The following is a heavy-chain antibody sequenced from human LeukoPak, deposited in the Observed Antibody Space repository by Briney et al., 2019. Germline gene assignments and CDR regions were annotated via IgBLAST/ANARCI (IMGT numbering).Heavy chain of an antibody. CDR2: IYHSGST. J-gene: IGHJ4*02. CDR3: ARVGIDSGSFADFDY. Sequence: SETLSLTCTVSGYSISSDYYWGWIRQPPGKGLEWIGRIYHSGSTYYNPSLKSRATISVDTSKDQFSLKLSSVTAADTAVYFCARVGIDSGSFADFDYWGQGTLVTVSS. D-gene: IGHD1-26*01. V-gene: IGHV4-38-2*02. CDR1: GYSISSDYY.